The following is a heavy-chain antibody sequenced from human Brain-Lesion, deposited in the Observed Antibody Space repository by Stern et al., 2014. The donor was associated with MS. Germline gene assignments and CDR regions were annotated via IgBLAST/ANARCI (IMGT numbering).Heavy chain of an antibody. CDR2: INPKSGGT. CDR3: ATYYYDSTGYNDF. CDR1: GYTFTGYY. Sequence: MQLVQSGAEVKKPGASVKVSCKASGYTFTGYYMHCVRQAPGQGLEWMGWINPKSGGTNYAQKFQGWVTMTRDTSINTAYMELSRLRSDDTAVYYCATYYYDSTGYNDFWGQGTLVTVSS. J-gene: IGHJ4*02. D-gene: IGHD3-22*01. V-gene: IGHV1-2*04.